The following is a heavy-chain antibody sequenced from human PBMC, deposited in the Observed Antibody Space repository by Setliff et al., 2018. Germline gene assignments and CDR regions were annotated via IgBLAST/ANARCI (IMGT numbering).Heavy chain of an antibody. CDR1: GFTFSNYA. J-gene: IGHJ4*02. CDR3: AKPRVELRWGFES. V-gene: IGHV3-23*01. CDR2: ISGGGSQT. Sequence: PGGSLRLSCAASGFTFSNYAMNWVRQAPGKGLEWVSTISGGGSQTDYADSLKGRFIIYRDSSKNTLYMQMNSLRAEDTAVYYCAKPRVELRWGFESWGQGTLVTVSS. D-gene: IGHD1-7*01.